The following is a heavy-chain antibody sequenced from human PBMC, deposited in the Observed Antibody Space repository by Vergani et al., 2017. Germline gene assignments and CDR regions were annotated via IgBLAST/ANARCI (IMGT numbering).Heavy chain of an antibody. V-gene: IGHV4-34*01. CDR2: INHSGST. D-gene: IGHD1-26*01. CDR1: GGSFSGYF. J-gene: IGHJ4*02. CDR3: ARRPMVVGATFSRRYNFDS. Sequence: QVQLQQWGAGLLKPSETLSLTCAVYGGSFSGYFWSWIRQPPGKGLEWIGQINHSGSTNYNPSLKSRVTMSVDTSKNQFSPKLSSVTAADTAVYYCARRPMVVGATFSRRYNFDSWGQGILVTVSS.